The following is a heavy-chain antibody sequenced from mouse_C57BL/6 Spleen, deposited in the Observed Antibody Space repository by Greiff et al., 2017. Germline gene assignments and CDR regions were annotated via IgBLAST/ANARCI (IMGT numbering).Heavy chain of an antibody. J-gene: IGHJ3*01. D-gene: IGHD2-4*01. V-gene: IGHV1-76*01. CDR2: IYPGSGNT. CDR1: GYTFTDYY. CDR3: ARGGLYDYDGAWFAY. Sequence: VKLQESGAELVRPGASVKLSCKASGYTFTDYYINWVKQRPGQGLEWIARIYPGSGNTYYNEKFKGKATLTAEKSSSTAYMQLSSLTSEDSAVYFCARGGLYDYDGAWFAYWGQGTLVTVSA.